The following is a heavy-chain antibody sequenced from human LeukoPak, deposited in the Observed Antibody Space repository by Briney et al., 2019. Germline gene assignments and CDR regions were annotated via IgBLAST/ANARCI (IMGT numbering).Heavy chain of an antibody. CDR3: VKRGRQGDYAYDY. V-gene: IGHV3-64*01. Sequence: PGGSLRLSCAASGFTFSRYTMHWARQAPGKGLEYVSGISSKGGSTYYASSVKGRFTVSRDNSKNTLYLQMGSLRAEDMAVYYCVKRGRQGDYAYDYWGQGALVTVSS. D-gene: IGHD4-17*01. J-gene: IGHJ4*02. CDR2: ISSKGGST. CDR1: GFTFSRYT.